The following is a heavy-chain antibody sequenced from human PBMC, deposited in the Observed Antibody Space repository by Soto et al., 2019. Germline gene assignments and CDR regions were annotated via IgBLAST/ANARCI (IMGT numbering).Heavy chain of an antibody. V-gene: IGHV4-59*08. CDR3: ARRGGVVSTSNWFDP. Sequence: TLSLTCSVSGGSISPNYWTWIRQPPGKGLEWIGCIFYNGNTDYNPSLKSRVTISLDTSKNQFSLKLTSMTAADTAVYYCARRGGVVSTSNWFDPWGQGTLVTVSS. CDR1: GGSISPNY. CDR2: IFYNGNT. J-gene: IGHJ5*02. D-gene: IGHD3-3*01.